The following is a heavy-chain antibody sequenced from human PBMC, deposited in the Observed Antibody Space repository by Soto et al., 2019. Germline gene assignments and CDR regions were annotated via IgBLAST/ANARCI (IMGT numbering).Heavy chain of an antibody. CDR3: ATVRKVLTWFEP. D-gene: IGHD2-15*01. CDR2: IIPILATA. V-gene: IGHV1-69*11. Sequence: QVQLVQSGAEVKKPGSSVKVSCKASGGTFSSYAISWVRQAPGQGLEWMGGIIPILATANYAQKFQGRVTITADASTSTAYMKLSSRRAEDTAIYYCATVRKVLTWFEPWGQGTLVTVSS. CDR1: GGTFSSYA. J-gene: IGHJ5*02.